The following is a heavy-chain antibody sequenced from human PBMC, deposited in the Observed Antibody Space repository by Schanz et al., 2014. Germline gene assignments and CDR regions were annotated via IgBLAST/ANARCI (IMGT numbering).Heavy chain of an antibody. V-gene: IGHV3-23*04. J-gene: IGHJ4*02. CDR1: RFTVTNAW. CDR2: ISGSGGST. Sequence: EAHLVESGGGLVKPGGSLTLSCAASRFTVTNAWMSWVRQAPGKGLEWVSAISGSGGSTYYADSVKGRFTISSDNSKSTLYLQMSSLRAEDTAVYYCAKSQGSSFDSWGQGTLVTVSS. D-gene: IGHD6-13*01. CDR3: AKSQGSSFDS.